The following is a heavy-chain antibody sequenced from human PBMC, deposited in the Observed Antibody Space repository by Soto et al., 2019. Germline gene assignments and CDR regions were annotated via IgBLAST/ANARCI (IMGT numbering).Heavy chain of an antibody. D-gene: IGHD3-22*01. J-gene: IGHJ6*02. Sequence: ASVKVSCKASGYTFTSYGISWVRQAPGQGLEWMGWISAYNGNTNYAQKLQGRVTMTTDTSTSTAYMELRSLRSDDTAVYYCARADSSGDSGYYYGMDVWGQGTTVTVSS. CDR3: ARADSSGDSGYYYGMDV. CDR2: ISAYNGNT. CDR1: GYTFTSYG. V-gene: IGHV1-18*01.